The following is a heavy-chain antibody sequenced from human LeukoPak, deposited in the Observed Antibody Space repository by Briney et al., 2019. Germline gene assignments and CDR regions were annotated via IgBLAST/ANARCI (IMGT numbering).Heavy chain of an antibody. CDR3: AGRAGAYSHPYDY. V-gene: IGHV3-23*01. J-gene: IGHJ4*02. D-gene: IGHD4/OR15-4a*01. CDR2: ISGSGGST. CDR1: AFTFSNYA. Sequence: GGSLRLSCAASAFTFSNYAMSWVRQAPGKGLEWVSAISGSGGSTYYADSVKGRFTISRDNSKNTLYLQMNSLRAEDTAVYYCAGRAGAYSHPYDYWGQGTLVTVSS.